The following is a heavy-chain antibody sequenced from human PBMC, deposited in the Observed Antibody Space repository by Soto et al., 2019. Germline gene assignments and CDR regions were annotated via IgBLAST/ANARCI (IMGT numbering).Heavy chain of an antibody. D-gene: IGHD3-9*01. V-gene: IGHV4-39*02. CDR3: AKDQGQYDILTGKLNQFDY. J-gene: IGHJ4*02. Sequence: SGTLSLTCTVSDGSISSSSYYWCWIRQPPGKGLEWIGSSYYSGSTYYNPSLKSRVTIAVDASKNQFFLKLMSVTAADTAVYYCAKDQGQYDILTGKLNQFDYWGQGTLVTVSS. CDR2: SYYSGST. CDR1: DGSISSSSYY.